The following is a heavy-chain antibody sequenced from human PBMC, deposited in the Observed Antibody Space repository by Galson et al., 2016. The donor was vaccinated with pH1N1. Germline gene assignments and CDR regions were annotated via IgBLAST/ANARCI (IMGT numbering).Heavy chain of an antibody. CDR3: ARPIGAGDCY. CDR1: GFTFSTYW. CDR2: IKQDGSVK. V-gene: IGHV3-7*01. J-gene: IGHJ1*01. D-gene: IGHD6-13*01. Sequence: SLRLSCAASGFTFSTYWMTWVRQAPGKGLEWVANIKQDGSVKYYVDSVKGRFTISRDNAKNSLYLQMNSLRAEDTAVYYCARPIGAGDCYWGQGTLVTVSS.